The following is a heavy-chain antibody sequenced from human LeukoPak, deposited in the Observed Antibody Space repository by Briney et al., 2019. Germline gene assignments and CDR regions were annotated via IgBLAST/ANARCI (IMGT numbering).Heavy chain of an antibody. CDR1: GFTFSDYY. V-gene: IGHV3-11*03. Sequence: PGGSLRLSCAASGFTFSDYYMSWIRQAPGKGLEWVSDISGGSSYTNYAESVQGRFSISRDNAKNSLFLQMTSLRVEDTAVYYCAKTKRYCSGGSCYWPSDFWGQGTLVTVSS. J-gene: IGHJ4*02. CDR2: ISGGSSYT. CDR3: AKTKRYCSGGSCYWPSDF. D-gene: IGHD2-15*01.